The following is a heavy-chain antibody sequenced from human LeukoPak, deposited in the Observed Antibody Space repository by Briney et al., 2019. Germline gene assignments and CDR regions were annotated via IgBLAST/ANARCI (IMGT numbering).Heavy chain of an antibody. Sequence: GGSLRLSCAASGFTFSSYWMSWVRQTPGKGLEWVANIKHDGSEKYYVDSVKGRFTISRDNARNSLYLQMNSLRVEDTAVYYRARDPELSYEYYYDGSGYLAYWGQGTLVTVSS. V-gene: IGHV3-7*01. CDR3: ARDPELSYEYYYDGSGYLAY. D-gene: IGHD3-22*01. CDR2: IKHDGSEK. J-gene: IGHJ4*02. CDR1: GFTFSSYW.